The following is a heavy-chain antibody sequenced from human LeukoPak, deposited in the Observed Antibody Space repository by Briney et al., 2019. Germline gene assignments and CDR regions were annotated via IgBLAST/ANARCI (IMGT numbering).Heavy chain of an antibody. Sequence: SETLSLTCTASGGSISTSNYYWGWIRQPPGKGLEWIGNIFYSGSTYYSPSLKSRVTISLDTSKNQFSLKLSSVTAADTAVYYCAREVIQPWPYFDYWGHGTLVTVSS. CDR3: AREVIQPWPYFDY. V-gene: IGHV4-39*07. CDR1: GGSISTSNYY. D-gene: IGHD5-18*01. J-gene: IGHJ4*01. CDR2: IFYSGST.